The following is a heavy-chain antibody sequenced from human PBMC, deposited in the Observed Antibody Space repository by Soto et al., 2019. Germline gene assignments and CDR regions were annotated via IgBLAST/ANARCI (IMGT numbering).Heavy chain of an antibody. CDR3: AYGGNVSFRG. V-gene: IGHV3-30*14. Sequence: GGSLRLSCAASGFIFSTYTMHWVRQAPGKGLEWLTVMSYDGSQKYYADSVKGRLTISRDNSKNTLYLQMNSLRAEDTAVYYCAYGGNVSFRGWGKATMVTVTS. D-gene: IGHD2-15*01. CDR1: GFIFSTYT. J-gene: IGHJ4*02. CDR2: MSYDGSQK.